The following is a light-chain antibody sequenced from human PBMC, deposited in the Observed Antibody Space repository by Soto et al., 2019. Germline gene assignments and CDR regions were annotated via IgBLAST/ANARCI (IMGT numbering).Light chain of an antibody. CDR2: GAS. V-gene: IGKV3-20*01. Sequence: EIVLTQSPGTLSLSPGERATLSCRASQSVGNNYLAWFQQKPGQAPRLLIYGASSRSTGIPDRFSGSGSGTDFTLTISRLEPEGFAVYYCQQCAVTPLTFGGGTKVDIK. CDR1: QSVGNNY. J-gene: IGKJ4*01. CDR3: QQCAVTPLT.